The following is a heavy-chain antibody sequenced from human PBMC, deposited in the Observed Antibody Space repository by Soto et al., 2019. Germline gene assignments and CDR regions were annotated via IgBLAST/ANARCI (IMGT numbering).Heavy chain of an antibody. CDR1: GGSITTGGYY. Sequence: SETLSLTCTVSGGSITTGGYYWSWIRQLPGKGLEWIGHRYYSESTYYNPSLKSRVSVSLDTSKNQFSLRLSFVTAADTAMYYCARTKCSGGSCYSWSLDYWGQGTPVTVSS. CDR2: RYYSEST. CDR3: ARTKCSGGSCYSWSLDY. V-gene: IGHV4-31*03. J-gene: IGHJ4*02. D-gene: IGHD2-15*01.